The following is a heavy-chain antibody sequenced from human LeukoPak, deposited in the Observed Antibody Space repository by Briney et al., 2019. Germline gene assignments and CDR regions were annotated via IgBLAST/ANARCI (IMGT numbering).Heavy chain of an antibody. CDR1: GFTFSDYY. J-gene: IGHJ6*03. Sequence: GGSLRLSCAASGFTFSDYYMSWIRQAPGKGLEWVSYISSSGSTIYYADSVKGRFTISRDNAKNSLYLQMNSPRAEDPAVYYCARADRAEYYYYYYMDVWGKGTTVTVSS. CDR3: ARADRAEYYYYYYMDV. V-gene: IGHV3-11*04. CDR2: ISSSGSTI. D-gene: IGHD1-14*01.